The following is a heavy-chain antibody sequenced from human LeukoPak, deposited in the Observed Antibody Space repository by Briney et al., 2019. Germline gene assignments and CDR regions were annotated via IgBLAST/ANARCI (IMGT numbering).Heavy chain of an antibody. CDR2: IYYTGST. CDR1: GDSIIISSYY. V-gene: IGHV4-39*01. J-gene: IGHJ6*03. Sequence: SETLSLTCIVSGDSIIISSYYWGWIRQPPGRGLEWIGSIYYTGSTFYNPSLKSRATLSVDTSKSQFSLKLNSVTAADTAVYSCARHGLGDLYYHYYMDVWGKGTTVTVSS. CDR3: ARHGLGDLYYHYYMDV. D-gene: IGHD3-16*01.